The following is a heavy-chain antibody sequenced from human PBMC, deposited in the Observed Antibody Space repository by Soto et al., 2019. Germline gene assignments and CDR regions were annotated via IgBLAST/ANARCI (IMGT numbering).Heavy chain of an antibody. CDR2: IVPTVDTS. CDR3: VRVVAIPGYPDN. J-gene: IGHJ4*02. CDR1: GATFSSYA. Sequence: QVQLVQSGAEVRQPASSVKVSCKTSGATFSSYAITWVRQAPGQGLEWMGGIVPTVDTSTYAQKFQGRVTITAAKCTNTVYMELSSLRSDDTAVYYCVRVVAIPGYPDNWGQGTLVTVSS. V-gene: IGHV1-69*14. D-gene: IGHD5-12*01.